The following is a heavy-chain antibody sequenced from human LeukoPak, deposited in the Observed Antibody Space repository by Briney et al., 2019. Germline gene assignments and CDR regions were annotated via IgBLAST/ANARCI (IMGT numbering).Heavy chain of an antibody. Sequence: SQTLSLTCTVSGGSISSGSYYWSWIRQPAGKGLEWIGRIYTSGSTNYNPSLKSRVTISVDTSKNQFSLKLSSVTAADTAVYYCARPYYYDSSGEDAFDIWGQGTMVTVSS. D-gene: IGHD3-22*01. CDR3: ARPYYYDSSGEDAFDI. CDR2: IYTSGST. V-gene: IGHV4-61*02. J-gene: IGHJ3*02. CDR1: GGSISSGSYY.